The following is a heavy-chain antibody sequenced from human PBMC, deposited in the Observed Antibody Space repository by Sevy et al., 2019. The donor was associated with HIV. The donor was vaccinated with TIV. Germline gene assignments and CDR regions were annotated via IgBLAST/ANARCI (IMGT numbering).Heavy chain of an antibody. CDR3: ARGSPRPYYGVDV. CDR1: GGSFSGYS. CDR2: INHSGST. D-gene: IGHD6-6*01. Sequence: SETLSLTCAVYGGSFSGYSWSWIRQPPGKGLEWIGEINHSGSTTYNPSLKSRVTVSVDTSKNQFSLKLSSVTAADTAVYYCARGSPRPYYGVDVWGQGTTVIVSS. J-gene: IGHJ6*02. V-gene: IGHV4-34*01.